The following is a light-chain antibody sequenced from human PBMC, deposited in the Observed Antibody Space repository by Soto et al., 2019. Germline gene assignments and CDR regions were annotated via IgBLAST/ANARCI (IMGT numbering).Light chain of an antibody. J-gene: IGKJ4*01. CDR2: DAS. V-gene: IGKV3-11*01. CDR3: HQRSNWPLT. Sequence: EIVLTQSPATLSLSPGERATLSCRASQSVSSYLAWYQQKPGQGPRILLYDASKRATDIPARFRGSGSGTDFTLTISSLETEDFAVYYCHQRSNWPLTFGGGTKVEIK. CDR1: QSVSSY.